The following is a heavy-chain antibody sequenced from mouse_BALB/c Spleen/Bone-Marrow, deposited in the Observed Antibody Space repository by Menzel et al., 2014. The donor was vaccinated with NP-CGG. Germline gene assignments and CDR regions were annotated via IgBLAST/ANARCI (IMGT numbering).Heavy chain of an antibody. V-gene: IGHV3-8*02. CDR3: ARRKVRRWGMDY. J-gene: IGHJ4*01. CDR1: GDSITSGY. CDR2: ISYSGST. D-gene: IGHD2-14*01. Sequence: EVQLVESGPSLVKPSQTLSLTCSVTGDSITSGYWNWIRKFPGNKLEYMGYISYSGSTYYNPSLKSRISITRDTSKNQYYLQLNSVTTEDTATYYCARRKVRRWGMDYWGEGTSVTVSS.